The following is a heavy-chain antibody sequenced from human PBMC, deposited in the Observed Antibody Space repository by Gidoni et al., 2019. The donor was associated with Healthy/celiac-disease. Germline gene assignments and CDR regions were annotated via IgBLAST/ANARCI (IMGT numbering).Heavy chain of an antibody. CDR1: GYTFTGYY. CDR2: INPNSGGT. CDR3: ARGLRYFDWLTYYYYGMDV. J-gene: IGHJ6*02. D-gene: IGHD3-9*01. Sequence: QVQLVQSGAEVKKPGASVTVSCTASGYTFTGYYMHWVRQAPGQGLEWMGWINPNSGGTNYAQKFQGRVTMTRDTSISTAYMELSRLRSDDTAVYYCARGLRYFDWLTYYYYGMDVWGQGTTVTVSS. V-gene: IGHV1-2*02.